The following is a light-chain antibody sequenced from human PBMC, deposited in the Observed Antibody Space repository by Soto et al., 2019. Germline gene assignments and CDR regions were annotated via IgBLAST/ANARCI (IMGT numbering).Light chain of an antibody. J-gene: IGLJ1*01. CDR3: SLHTGSNTRV. CDR1: SSDAGGYNY. Sequence: QSVRTQPAPVSGSRGQTITIPRSGTSSDAGGYNYVSWYQQHPGKVPKLMIYEVRNRPSGGSYRFSGSKSGNTASLTISELQAEDEADYDYSLHTGSNTRVCGTETKVTV. CDR2: EVR. V-gene: IGLV2-14*01.